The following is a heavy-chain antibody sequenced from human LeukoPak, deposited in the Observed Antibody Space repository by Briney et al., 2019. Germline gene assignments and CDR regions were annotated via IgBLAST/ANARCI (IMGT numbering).Heavy chain of an antibody. Sequence: PGGSLRLSCAASGFTFTSFAMSWVRQAPGKGLEWVSTISRSGVATYYANSVKGRFTISRDNSKNTVYLQMNSLRAEDTAVYYCARDGSGSYYPIAYFDYWGQGTLVTVSS. V-gene: IGHV3-23*01. CDR1: GFTFTSFA. D-gene: IGHD3-10*01. J-gene: IGHJ4*02. CDR2: ISRSGVAT. CDR3: ARDGSGSYYPIAYFDY.